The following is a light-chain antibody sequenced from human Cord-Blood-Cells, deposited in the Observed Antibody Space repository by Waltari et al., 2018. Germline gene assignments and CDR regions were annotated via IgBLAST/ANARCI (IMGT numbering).Light chain of an antibody. CDR1: SRAVGGYKY. Sequence: QSALTQPASVSGSPGQSSTISCTGTSRAVGGYKYVSWYQQHPGKTPKLMIYEVSNRPSGVSNRFSGSKSGNTASLTISGLQAEDEADYYCSSYTSSSTWVFGGGTKLTVL. J-gene: IGLJ3*02. CDR3: SSYTSSSTWV. V-gene: IGLV2-14*01. CDR2: EVS.